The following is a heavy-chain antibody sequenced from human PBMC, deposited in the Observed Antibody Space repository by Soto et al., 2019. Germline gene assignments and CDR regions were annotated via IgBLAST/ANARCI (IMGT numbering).Heavy chain of an antibody. CDR1: GYSFTSYW. CDR3: DRNQAQLEPHLRHYYCYYGMDV. Sequence: GESLKISCKGSGYSFTSYWISWVRQMPGKGLEWMGRIDPSDSYTNYSPSFQGHVTISADKSISTAYLQWSSLKASDTAMYYCDRNQAQLEPHLRHYYCYYGMDVWGQGTTVTVSS. J-gene: IGHJ6*02. D-gene: IGHD1-1*01. CDR2: IDPSDSYT. V-gene: IGHV5-10-1*01.